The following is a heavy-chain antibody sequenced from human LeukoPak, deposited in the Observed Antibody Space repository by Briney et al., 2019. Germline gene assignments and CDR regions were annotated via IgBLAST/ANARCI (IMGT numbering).Heavy chain of an antibody. CDR1: GFTFSSYW. Sequence: PGGSLRLSCAASGFTFSSYWMSWVRQAPGKGLEWVSYISSSGNSISYADSVKGRFTISRDNAKNSLYLQMNSLRAEDTAVYYCARADDSSSGYFDYWGQGTLVTVSS. CDR2: ISSSGNSI. V-gene: IGHV3-48*04. J-gene: IGHJ4*02. CDR3: ARADDSSSGYFDY. D-gene: IGHD6-6*01.